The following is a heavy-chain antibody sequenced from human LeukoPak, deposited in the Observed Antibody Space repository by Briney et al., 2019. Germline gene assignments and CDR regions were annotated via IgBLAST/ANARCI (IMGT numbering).Heavy chain of an antibody. CDR3: AKDARRTFGLSSGLYRGSYYFDY. J-gene: IGHJ4*02. CDR1: GFSFSNYW. D-gene: IGHD6-19*01. Sequence: GGSLRLSCAVSGFSFSNYWTSWVRQAPGKGLEWVANIKKDGSETDYVDSVKGRFTISRDNTKNSLYLQMNSLRAEDTAVYYCAKDARRTFGLSSGLYRGSYYFDYWGQGTLVTVSS. V-gene: IGHV3-7*01. CDR2: IKKDGSET.